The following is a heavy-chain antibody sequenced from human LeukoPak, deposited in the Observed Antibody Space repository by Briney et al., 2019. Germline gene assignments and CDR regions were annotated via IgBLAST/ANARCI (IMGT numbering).Heavy chain of an antibody. D-gene: IGHD3-10*01. J-gene: IGHJ3*02. CDR2: ISWNSGSI. CDR1: GFTFDDYA. CDR3: ATPLSGSYYDSPNDAFDI. V-gene: IGHV3-9*01. Sequence: GGSLRLSCAASGFTFDDYAMHWVRQAPGKGLEWVSSISWNSGSIGYADSVKGRFTISRDNAQNSLYLQMNSLRAEDTAVYYCATPLSGSYYDSPNDAFDIWGQGTMVTVSS.